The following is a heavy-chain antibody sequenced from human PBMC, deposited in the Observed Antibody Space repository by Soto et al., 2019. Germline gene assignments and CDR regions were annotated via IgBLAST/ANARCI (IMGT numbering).Heavy chain of an antibody. CDR1: GASISSGDYY. Sequence: SETLSLTCNVSGASISSGDYYWSWIRQPPGKGLEWIGNIYYSGSTYYNPSLKSRVTISVDTSKNQFSLKLSSVTAADTAVYYCASRKSSPYFDYWGQGTLVTVSS. V-gene: IGHV4-30-4*01. CDR3: ASRKSSPYFDY. J-gene: IGHJ4*02. D-gene: IGHD3-10*01. CDR2: IYYSGST.